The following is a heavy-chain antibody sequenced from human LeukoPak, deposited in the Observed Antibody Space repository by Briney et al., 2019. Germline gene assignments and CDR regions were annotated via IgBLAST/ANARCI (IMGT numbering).Heavy chain of an antibody. Sequence: SETLSLTCTVSGGSISSGSYYWSWIRQPAGKGLEWIGRIYTSGSTNYNPSLKSRVTISVDTSKNQFSLKLSSVTAADTAVYYCARDGLLWFGELSYDAFDIWGQGTVVTVSS. CDR2: IYTSGST. J-gene: IGHJ3*02. V-gene: IGHV4-61*02. CDR1: GGSISSGSYY. D-gene: IGHD3-10*01. CDR3: ARDGLLWFGELSYDAFDI.